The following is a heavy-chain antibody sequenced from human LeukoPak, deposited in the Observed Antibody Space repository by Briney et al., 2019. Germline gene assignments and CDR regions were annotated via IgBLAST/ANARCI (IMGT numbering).Heavy chain of an antibody. Sequence: SVKVSCKISGYSLTELAIHWVRQAPGKGLEWMGGSDPEDVKTSFAEKFQGRVTFTEDTSTDTAFMELGRLRSDDTAVYYCATFRAYANSGHLRPYFDYWGQGTLVTVSS. CDR1: GYSLTELA. V-gene: IGHV1-24*01. CDR2: SDPEDVKT. D-gene: IGHD3-22*01. J-gene: IGHJ4*02. CDR3: ATFRAYANSGHLRPYFDY.